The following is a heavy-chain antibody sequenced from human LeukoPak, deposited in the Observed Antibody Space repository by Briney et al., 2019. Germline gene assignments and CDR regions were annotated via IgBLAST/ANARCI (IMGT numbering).Heavy chain of an antibody. CDR2: INHSGST. D-gene: IGHD4-17*01. Sequence: SETLSLTCAVYGGSFSDYYWSWIRQPPGKGLEWIGEINHSGSTNYNPSLKSRVTISVDTSKNQFSLKLSSVTAADTAVYYCARASYGGNSGGYYFDYWGQGTLVTVSS. CDR1: GGSFSDYY. V-gene: IGHV4-34*01. CDR3: ARASYGGNSGGYYFDY. J-gene: IGHJ4*02.